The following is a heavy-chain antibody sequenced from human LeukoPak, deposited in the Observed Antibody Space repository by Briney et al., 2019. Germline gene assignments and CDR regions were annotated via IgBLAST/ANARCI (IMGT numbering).Heavy chain of an antibody. CDR2: ISRSGSTK. CDR3: ARASGVVVAATRNAFHI. Sequence: PGGSLRLSCAASGFTFSDYNMRWIRQAPGKGLEWVSSISRSGSTKYYADSVKGRFTIFRDNAKNSLFLQMNSLRAEDTAVYYCARASGVVVAATRNAFHIWGQGTMVTVSS. V-gene: IGHV3-11*01. D-gene: IGHD2-15*01. J-gene: IGHJ3*02. CDR1: GFTFSDYN.